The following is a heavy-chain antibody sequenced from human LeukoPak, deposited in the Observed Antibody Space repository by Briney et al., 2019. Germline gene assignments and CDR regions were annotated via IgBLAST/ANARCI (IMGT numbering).Heavy chain of an antibody. V-gene: IGHV3-21*06. CDR1: GFTFSSYT. CDR2: ISSSSSYI. D-gene: IGHD3-9*01. J-gene: IGHJ3*02. CDR3: ARDTYDILTGYYKWAFDI. Sequence: KPGGSLRLSCAASGFTFSSYTMNWVRQAPGKGLEWVSSISSSSSYIYYADSVKGRFTISRDNAKNSLYLQMNSLRAEDTAVYYCARDTYDILTGYYKWAFDIWGQGTMVTVCS.